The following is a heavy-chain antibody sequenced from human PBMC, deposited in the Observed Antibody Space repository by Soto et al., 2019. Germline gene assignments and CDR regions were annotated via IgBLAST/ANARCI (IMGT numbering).Heavy chain of an antibody. Sequence: QVQLVQSGAEVKKPGASVKVSCKASGYTFTSYYMHWVRQAPGQGLEWMGIINPSGGSTSYAQKFQGRVTMTRDTSTSSVYMELSSLRSEDTAVYYCARDPIVVVDHITDSFDIWGQGTMVTVSS. V-gene: IGHV1-46*03. J-gene: IGHJ3*02. D-gene: IGHD2-2*01. CDR2: INPSGGST. CDR1: GYTFTSYY. CDR3: ARDPIVVVDHITDSFDI.